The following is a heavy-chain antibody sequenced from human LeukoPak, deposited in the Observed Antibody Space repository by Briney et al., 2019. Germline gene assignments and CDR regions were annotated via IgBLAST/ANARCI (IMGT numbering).Heavy chain of an antibody. V-gene: IGHV3-7*03. J-gene: IGHJ4*02. Sequence: HPGGSLRLSCTASGFTFSNFWMGWVRQAPGKGLEWVANIKQDETEKFYLGSVKGRFTISRDNAKNTLYLQMNSLRAEDTAVYYCAKTSRPYYDFWSGYSLDYWGQGTLVTVSS. D-gene: IGHD3-3*01. CDR1: GFTFSNFW. CDR3: AKTSRPYYDFWSGYSLDY. CDR2: IKQDETEK.